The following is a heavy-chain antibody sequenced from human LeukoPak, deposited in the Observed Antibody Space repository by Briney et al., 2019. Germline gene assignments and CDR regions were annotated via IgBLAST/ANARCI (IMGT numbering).Heavy chain of an antibody. J-gene: IGHJ4*02. Sequence: SETLSLTCAVYGGPFSGYYWSWIRQPPGKGLEWIGEINHSGSTNYNPSLKSRVTISVDTSKNQFSLKLSSVTAADTAVYYCARAGDSSGYEYYFDYWGQGTLVTVSS. CDR3: ARAGDSSGYEYYFDY. V-gene: IGHV4-34*01. CDR2: INHSGST. CDR1: GGPFSGYY. D-gene: IGHD3-22*01.